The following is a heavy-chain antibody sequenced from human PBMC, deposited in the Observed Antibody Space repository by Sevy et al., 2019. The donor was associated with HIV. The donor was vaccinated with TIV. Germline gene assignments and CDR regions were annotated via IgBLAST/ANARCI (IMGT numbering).Heavy chain of an antibody. D-gene: IGHD5-12*01. Sequence: SETLSLTCSISGGTIVSSGHYWGWIRQTPGKGLEWIGCIYYNGHTFYTPSLKSRLTISIDTSKNQFSLTLSSVTVADTAVYFCAREAGGYDYDYGMDVWGQGTTVTVSS. CDR1: GGTIVSSGHY. CDR2: IYYNGHT. V-gene: IGHV4-39*02. CDR3: AREAGGYDYDYGMDV. J-gene: IGHJ6*02.